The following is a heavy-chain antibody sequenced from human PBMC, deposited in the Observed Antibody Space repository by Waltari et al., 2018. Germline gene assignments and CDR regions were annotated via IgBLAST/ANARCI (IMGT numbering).Heavy chain of an antibody. CDR3: ARGRIAVAAHFDY. V-gene: IGHV3-30-3*01. CDR1: SSYD. J-gene: IGHJ4*02. CDR2: ISYDGSNK. Sequence: SSYDMHWVRQAPGKGLEWVAVISYDGSNKYYADSVKGRFTISRDNSKNTLYLQMNSLRAEDTAVYYCARGRIAVAAHFDYWGQGTLVTVSS. D-gene: IGHD6-19*01.